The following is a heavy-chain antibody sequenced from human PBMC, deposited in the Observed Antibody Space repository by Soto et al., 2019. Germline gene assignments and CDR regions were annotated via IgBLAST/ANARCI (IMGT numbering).Heavy chain of an antibody. CDR3: ARHRSRGYLDY. CDR1: GGSISSSSYY. V-gene: IGHV4-39*01. D-gene: IGHD2-2*01. Sequence: PSETLSLTCTVSGGSISSSSYYWGWIRQPPGEGLEWIGSIYYSGSTYYNPSLKSRVTISVDTSKNQFSLKLSSVTAADTAVYYCARHRSRGYLDYWGQGTLVTVSS. CDR2: IYYSGST. J-gene: IGHJ4*02.